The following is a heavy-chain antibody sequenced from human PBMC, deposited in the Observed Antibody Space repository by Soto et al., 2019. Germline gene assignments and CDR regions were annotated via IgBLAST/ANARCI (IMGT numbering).Heavy chain of an antibody. CDR1: GFICSSYD. V-gene: IGHV3-23*01. CDR3: AKATATGGGAFDI. D-gene: IGHD2-8*02. CDR2: ILVDGRT. J-gene: IGHJ3*02. Sequence: LRLSCAASGFICSSYDMSWVRQAPGKGLEWVSTILVDGRTFYVDSVKGRFTISRDSSQNTVYLQMNSLTAGDTALYYCAKATATGGGAFDICGHGTMVTVSS.